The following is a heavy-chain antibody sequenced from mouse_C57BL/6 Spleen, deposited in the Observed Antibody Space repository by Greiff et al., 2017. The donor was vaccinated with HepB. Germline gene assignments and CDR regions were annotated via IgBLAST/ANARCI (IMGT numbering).Heavy chain of an antibody. CDR3: ARDGDYDGRGYFDV. CDR2: IHPNSGST. CDR1: GYTFTSYW. D-gene: IGHD2-4*01. Sequence: VQLQQSGAELVKPGASVKLSCKASGYTFTSYWMHWVKQRPGQGLEWIGMIHPNSGSTNYNEKFKSKATLTVDKSSSTAYMQLSSLTSEDSAVYYCARDGDYDGRGYFDVWGTGTTVTVSS. V-gene: IGHV1-64*01. J-gene: IGHJ1*03.